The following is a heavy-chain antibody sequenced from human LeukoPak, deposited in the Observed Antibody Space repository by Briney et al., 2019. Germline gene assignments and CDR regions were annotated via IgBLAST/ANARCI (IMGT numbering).Heavy chain of an antibody. CDR1: GGSISSGDYY. Sequence: SETLSLTCTVSGGSISSGDYYWSWIRQPPGKGLEWIGYIYYSGSTNYNPSLKSRVTISVDTSKNQFSLKLSSVTAADTAVYYCARVRDYDFWSGYSHYYYYGMDVWGQGTTVTVSS. CDR3: ARVRDYDFWSGYSHYYYYGMDV. CDR2: IYYSGST. D-gene: IGHD3-3*01. V-gene: IGHV4-30-4*01. J-gene: IGHJ6*02.